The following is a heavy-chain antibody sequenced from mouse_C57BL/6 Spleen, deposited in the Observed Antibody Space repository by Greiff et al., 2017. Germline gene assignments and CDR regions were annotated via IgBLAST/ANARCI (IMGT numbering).Heavy chain of an antibody. CDR1: GFTFSSYA. CDR2: ISDGGSYT. V-gene: IGHV5-4*01. Sequence: EVKVVESGGGLVKPGGSLKLSCAASGFTFSSYAMSWVRQTPEKRLEWVATISDGGSYTYYPDNVKGRFTISRDNAKNNLYLQMSHLKSEDTAMYYCARDGGDYYGSSSWFAYWGQGTLVTVSA. J-gene: IGHJ3*01. D-gene: IGHD1-1*01. CDR3: ARDGGDYYGSSSWFAY.